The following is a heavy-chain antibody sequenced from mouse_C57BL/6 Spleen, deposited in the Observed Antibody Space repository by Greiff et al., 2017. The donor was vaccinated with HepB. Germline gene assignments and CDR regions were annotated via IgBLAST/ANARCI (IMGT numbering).Heavy chain of an antibody. CDR1: GFNIKDYY. V-gene: IGHV14-2*01. CDR3: AINDYDGYYCAMDY. CDR2: FDPEDGET. Sequence: EVQLQQSGAELVKPGASVKLSCTASGFNIKDYYIHWVKQRTEQGLEWIGRFDPEDGETKYAPKFQGKATITADTSSNTAYLQLSSLTSGDTAVYYCAINDYDGYYCAMDYWGQGTSVTVSS. D-gene: IGHD2-4*01. J-gene: IGHJ4*01.